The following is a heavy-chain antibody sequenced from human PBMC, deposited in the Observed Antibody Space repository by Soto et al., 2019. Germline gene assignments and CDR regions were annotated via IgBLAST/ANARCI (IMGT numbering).Heavy chain of an antibody. D-gene: IGHD3-22*01. CDR2: ISYGGGTT. J-gene: IGHJ4*02. Sequence: GGSLRLSCAASEVTFSNYAMSWVRQAPGKGLEWVSAISYGGGTTYYADSVKGRFTISRDNSKNTLYLQMNSLRAEDTAVYYCAKNPGYYYDSTGYHFDYWGQGTLVTVSS. V-gene: IGHV3-23*01. CDR1: EVTFSNYA. CDR3: AKNPGYYYDSTGYHFDY.